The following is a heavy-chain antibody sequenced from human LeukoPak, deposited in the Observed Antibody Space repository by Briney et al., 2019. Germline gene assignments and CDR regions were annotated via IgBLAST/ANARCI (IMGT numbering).Heavy chain of an antibody. CDR2: IHNSGTT. J-gene: IGHJ4*02. Sequence: PSEALSLTCAVSGGPFSGYFWSWSPQSSGEGPEWIGEIHNSGTTNYNPSLNSRVTISEDTSKNQFYLHLSSVTAADTAVYYCARRYYYNSGSFPFDFWGQGTLVTVSS. CDR3: ARRYYYNSGSFPFDF. D-gene: IGHD3-10*01. V-gene: IGHV4-34*01. CDR1: GGPFSGYF.